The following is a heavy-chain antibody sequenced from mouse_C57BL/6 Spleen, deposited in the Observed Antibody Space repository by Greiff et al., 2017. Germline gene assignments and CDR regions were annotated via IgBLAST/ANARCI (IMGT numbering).Heavy chain of an antibody. CDR3: ATSGGSSHWYFDV. CDR1: GYTFTSYW. J-gene: IGHJ1*03. V-gene: IGHV1-52*01. Sequence: VQLQQPGAELVRPGSSVKLSCKASGYTFTSYWMHWVKQRPIQGLEWIGNIDPSDSETHYNQKFKDKATLTVDKSSSTAYMQPSSLPSEDSAVYYCATSGGSSHWYFDVWGTGTTVTVSS. D-gene: IGHD1-1*01. CDR2: IDPSDSET.